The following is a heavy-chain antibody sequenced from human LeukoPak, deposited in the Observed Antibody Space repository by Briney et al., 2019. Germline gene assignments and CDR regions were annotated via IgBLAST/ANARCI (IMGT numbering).Heavy chain of an antibody. Sequence: PGGSLRLSCAASGFTFSSYSMNWVRQAPGKGLEWVSSISSSSSYIYYADSVKGRFTISRDNAKNSLYLQMNSLRAEDTAVYYCAKDGAAAAGVHAHTDYWGQGTLVTVSS. V-gene: IGHV3-21*01. CDR2: ISSSSSYI. J-gene: IGHJ4*02. D-gene: IGHD6-13*01. CDR1: GFTFSSYS. CDR3: AKDGAAAAGVHAHTDY.